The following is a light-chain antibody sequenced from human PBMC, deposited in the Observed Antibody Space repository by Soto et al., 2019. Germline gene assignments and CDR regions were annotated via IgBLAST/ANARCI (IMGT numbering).Light chain of an antibody. CDR3: QSYDSSLSGV. CDR2: GNS. J-gene: IGLJ3*02. Sequence: QSVLTQPPSVSGAPGQRVTISCTGSSSNIGAGYDVHWYQQLPGTAPKLLIYGNSNRPSGVPDRFSGSKSGTSASLAITGLQAEDEADYYCQSYDSSLSGVFGGGTKHRP. V-gene: IGLV1-40*01. CDR1: SSNIGAGYD.